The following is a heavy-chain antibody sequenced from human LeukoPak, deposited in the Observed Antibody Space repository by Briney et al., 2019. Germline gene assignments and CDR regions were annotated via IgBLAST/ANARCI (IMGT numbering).Heavy chain of an antibody. Sequence: PSETLSLTCTVSGGSVSSFYWFWIRQPPGRGLESIGFIRHSGYTSYNPSLKSRVTISVDTSKNQFSLKLSSVTAADTAVYYCARRIAASPLFDPWGQGTLVTVSS. CDR3: ARRIAASPLFDP. V-gene: IGHV4-59*08. D-gene: IGHD6-6*01. CDR2: IRHSGYT. J-gene: IGHJ5*02. CDR1: GGSVSSFY.